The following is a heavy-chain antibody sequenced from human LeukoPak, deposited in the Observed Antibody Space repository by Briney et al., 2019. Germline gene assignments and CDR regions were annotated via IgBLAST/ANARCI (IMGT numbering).Heavy chain of an antibody. Sequence: ASVKVSCKASGYTFTSYSINWARQATGQGLEWMGWMNPNSGGSGPAQKFQGRVTMTWNTPISTAYMELSSLTSDDTAVYYCAREVRRGTYDYWGQGTLVTVTP. CDR2: MNPNSGGS. J-gene: IGHJ4*02. V-gene: IGHV1-8*01. CDR3: AREVRRGTYDY. CDR1: GYTFTSYS. D-gene: IGHD3-16*01.